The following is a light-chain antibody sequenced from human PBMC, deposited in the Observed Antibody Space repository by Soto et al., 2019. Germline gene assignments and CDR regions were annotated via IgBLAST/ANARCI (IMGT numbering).Light chain of an antibody. Sequence: AIRMTQSPSSLSASTGDRVTITCRASQGISSYLAWYQQKPGKAPKLLIYAASTLQSGVPSRFSGSGSGTDFTLTISCLQSEDFATYYCQQYFQTPLTFGGGTKVEIK. CDR1: QGISSY. J-gene: IGKJ4*01. V-gene: IGKV1-8*01. CDR2: AAS. CDR3: QQYFQTPLT.